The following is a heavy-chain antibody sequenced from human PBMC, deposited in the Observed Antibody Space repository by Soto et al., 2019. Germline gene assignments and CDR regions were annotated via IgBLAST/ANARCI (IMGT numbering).Heavy chain of an antibody. CDR2: ISYDGSNK. Sequence: LRLSCAPSGFIFSRYAMHWVRKAAGEGLGWVDVISYDGSNKYYADSVKGRFTISRDNSKNTLYLQMDSLRAEDTAGYYCARDLRGGNLAFSFDYWGQGTLVTVSS. J-gene: IGHJ4*02. D-gene: IGHD4-4*01. CDR3: ARDLRGGNLAFSFDY. V-gene: IGHV3-30-3*01. CDR1: GFIFSRYA.